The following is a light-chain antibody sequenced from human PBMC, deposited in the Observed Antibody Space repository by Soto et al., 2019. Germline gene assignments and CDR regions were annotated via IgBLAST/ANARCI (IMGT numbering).Light chain of an antibody. CDR3: QQNYITPLT. J-gene: IGKJ4*01. CDR2: AAS. V-gene: IGKV1-39*01. Sequence: QLTQSPSPLSASVGDRVSISCRASRAITNHLNWYQQKPGKAPILLVYAASTLETGVPSRFSGSGSGTDFTLTIDSLQREDVATYFCQQNYITPLTFGGGTKVDIK. CDR1: RAITNH.